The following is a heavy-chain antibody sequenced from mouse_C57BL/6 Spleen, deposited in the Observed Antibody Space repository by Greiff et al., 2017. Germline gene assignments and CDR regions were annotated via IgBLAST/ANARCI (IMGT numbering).Heavy chain of an antibody. J-gene: IGHJ4*01. Sequence: EVKLMESGGGLVQPGESLKLSCESNEYEFPSHDMSWVRKTPEKRLELVAAINSDGGSTYYPDTMERRFIISRDKTTKTLYLQMSSLRSEDTALYYCARHGTMITTDAMDYWGQGTSVTVSS. D-gene: IGHD2-4*01. V-gene: IGHV5-2*01. CDR1: EYEFPSHD. CDR2: INSDGGST. CDR3: ARHGTMITTDAMDY.